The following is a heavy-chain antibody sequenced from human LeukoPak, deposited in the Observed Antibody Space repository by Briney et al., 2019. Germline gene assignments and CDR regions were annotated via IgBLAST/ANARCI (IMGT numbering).Heavy chain of an antibody. Sequence: ASVKVSCKASGYTFTSYGISWVRQAPGQGVEWMGWISAYNGNTNYAQKLQGRVTMTTDTSTSTAYMELRSLRSDDTAVYYCGTYYYGSGSYGPVDYWGQGTLVTVSS. D-gene: IGHD3-10*01. CDR2: ISAYNGNT. CDR1: GYTFTSYG. CDR3: GTYYYGSGSYGPVDY. V-gene: IGHV1-18*01. J-gene: IGHJ4*02.